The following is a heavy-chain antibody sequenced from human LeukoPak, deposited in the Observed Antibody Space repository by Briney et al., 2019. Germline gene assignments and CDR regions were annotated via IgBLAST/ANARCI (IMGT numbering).Heavy chain of an antibody. CDR3: AKGPLVGAAGYFDY. V-gene: IGHV3-43D*04. CDR2: ISWDGGST. CDR1: GFTFSSYT. J-gene: IGHJ4*02. Sequence: GGSLRLSCAASGFTFSSYTMSWVRQAPGKGLEWVSLISWDGGSTYYADSVKGRFTISRDNSKDSLYLQMNSLRAEDAALYYCAKGPLVGAAGYFDYWGQGTLVTVSS. D-gene: IGHD1-26*01.